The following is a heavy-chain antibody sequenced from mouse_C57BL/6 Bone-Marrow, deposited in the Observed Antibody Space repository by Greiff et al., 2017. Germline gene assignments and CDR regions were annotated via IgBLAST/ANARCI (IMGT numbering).Heavy chain of an antibody. CDR3: ARITTVVATPYAIDY. V-gene: IGHV1-39*01. J-gene: IGHJ4*01. CDR2: INPNYGTT. Sequence: VPVQQSGPELVKPGASVKISCKASGYSFTNYNMNWVKQSTGKSLEWIGVINPNYGTTSYNQKFQGKATLPVNSSSSTSYMQLNSLTSEDSAVYYSARITTVVATPYAIDYWGQGTSVTVSS. CDR1: GYSFTNYN. D-gene: IGHD1-1*01.